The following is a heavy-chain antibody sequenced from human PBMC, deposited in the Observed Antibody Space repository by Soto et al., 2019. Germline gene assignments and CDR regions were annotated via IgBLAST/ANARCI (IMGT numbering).Heavy chain of an antibody. CDR3: ARHLRATPFDS. Sequence: GESLKISCEVSGYSFTNYWIGWVRQMPGKGLEWMGIIYPGDSDTRYSPSFQGQVTISADKSISTAYLQWSSLKASDTAIYYCARHLRATPFDSWGQGTLVTGS. CDR2: IYPGDSDT. V-gene: IGHV5-51*01. CDR1: GYSFTNYW. J-gene: IGHJ4*02. D-gene: IGHD2-15*01.